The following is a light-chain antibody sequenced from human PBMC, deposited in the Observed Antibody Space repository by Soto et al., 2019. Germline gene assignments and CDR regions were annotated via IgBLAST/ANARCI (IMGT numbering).Light chain of an antibody. CDR3: QQRSNWPRT. CDR2: DAS. Sequence: EIVLTQSPATLSLSPGERATLSCRASQSVSTYLAWFQQKPGQAPRLLIYDASNRATGIPARFSGSESGTDFTLTIRSLEPEDFAVYYCQQRSNWPRTFGQGTKVDIK. CDR1: QSVSTY. J-gene: IGKJ1*01. V-gene: IGKV3-11*01.